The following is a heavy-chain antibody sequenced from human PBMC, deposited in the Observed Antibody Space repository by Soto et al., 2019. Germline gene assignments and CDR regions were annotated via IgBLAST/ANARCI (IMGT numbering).Heavy chain of an antibody. Sequence: ASVKVSCKASGYTFTSYDINWVRQATGQGLEWMGWMNPNSGNTGYAQKFQGRVTMTRNTSISTAYMELSSLRSEDTAVYYCARVGWEDIVVVPAAMPYYYYMDVWGKGTTVTVSS. J-gene: IGHJ6*03. CDR2: MNPNSGNT. D-gene: IGHD2-2*01. CDR3: ARVGWEDIVVVPAAMPYYYYMDV. V-gene: IGHV1-8*01. CDR1: GYTFTSYD.